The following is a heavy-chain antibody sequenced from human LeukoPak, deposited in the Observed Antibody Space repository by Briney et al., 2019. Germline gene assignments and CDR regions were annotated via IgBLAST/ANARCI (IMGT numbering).Heavy chain of an antibody. J-gene: IGHJ4*02. CDR3: ARDPGYSYGPPGHFDY. Sequence: PGGSLRLSCAASGFTFSSYEMNWVRQAPGKGLEWVSYISSSGSTIYYADSVKGRFTISRDNAKNSLYLQMNSLRAEDTAVYYCARDPGYSYGPPGHFDYWGQGTLVTVSS. D-gene: IGHD5-18*01. CDR2: ISSSGSTI. CDR1: GFTFSSYE. V-gene: IGHV3-48*03.